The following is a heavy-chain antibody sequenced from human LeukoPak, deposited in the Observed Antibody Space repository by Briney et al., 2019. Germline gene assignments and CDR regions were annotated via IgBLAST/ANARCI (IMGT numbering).Heavy chain of an antibody. Sequence: GASVKASCKASVCPFTGYTCHGPGQPPGQGLEGMGWINPNSAGTNYAQKFQGRVTMTRDTSDSTAYMEMRRQRSHCTTVACCARAGYSGYENDAFDIWGQGTMVTVSS. CDR2: INPNSAGT. CDR1: VCPFTGYT. V-gene: IGHV1-2*02. D-gene: IGHD5-12*01. CDR3: ARAGYSGYENDAFDI. J-gene: IGHJ3*02.